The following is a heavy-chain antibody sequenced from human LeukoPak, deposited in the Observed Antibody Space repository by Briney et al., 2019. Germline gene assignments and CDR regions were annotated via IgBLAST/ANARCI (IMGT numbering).Heavy chain of an antibody. D-gene: IGHD6-13*01. CDR1: GFTFSSYS. J-gene: IGHJ6*03. CDR3: ASSSRRTYSSSWYDIRDYYYMDV. Sequence: GGSLRLSCAASGFTFSSYSMNWVRQAPGKGLEWVSSISSSSSYIYYADSVKGRFTISRDNAKNSLYLQMNSLRAEDTAVYYCASSSRRTYSSSWYDIRDYYYMDVWGKGTTVTVSS. V-gene: IGHV3-21*01. CDR2: ISSSSSYI.